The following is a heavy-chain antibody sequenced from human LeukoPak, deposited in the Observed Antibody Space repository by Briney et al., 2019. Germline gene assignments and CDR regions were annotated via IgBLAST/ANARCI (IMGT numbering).Heavy chain of an antibody. D-gene: IGHD4-11*01. J-gene: IGHJ4*02. CDR1: GFTFSSYS. V-gene: IGHV3-21*04. CDR2: ISSSSSYI. Sequence: PGGSLRLSCAASGFTFSSYSMNWVRQAPGKGLEWVSSISSSSSYIYYADSVKGRFTISRDNSKNTLYLQMNSLRAEDTAVYYCAKRMTTGVYYFDYWGQGTLVTVSS. CDR3: AKRMTTGVYYFDY.